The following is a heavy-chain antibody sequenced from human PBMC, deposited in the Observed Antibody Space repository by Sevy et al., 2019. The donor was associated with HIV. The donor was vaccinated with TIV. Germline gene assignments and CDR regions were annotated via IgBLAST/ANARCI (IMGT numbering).Heavy chain of an antibody. V-gene: IGHV3-33*01. CDR1: GLSFSKYG. CDR3: VRGADYYDRGGANCDS. Sequence: GGSLRLSCAASGLSFSKYGMHWVRQAPGKGLEWVALIWYDGSSEYYADSVKGRFTISRDNSNNTLYLQVNSLRAEDTAVYYCVRGADYYDRGGANCDSWGQGTLVTVSS. D-gene: IGHD3-22*01. J-gene: IGHJ4*02. CDR2: IWYDGSSE.